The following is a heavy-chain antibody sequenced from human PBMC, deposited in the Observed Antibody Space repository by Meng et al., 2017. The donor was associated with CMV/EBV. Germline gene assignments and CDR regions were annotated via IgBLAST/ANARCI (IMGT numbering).Heavy chain of an antibody. Sequence: GGSLRLSCAASGFTFSSYAMHWVRQAPGKGLEWVAVISYDGSNKYYEDSVKGRFTISRDNSKNTLYLQMNSLRAEDTAVYYCARASRAAALTKYNWFDPWGQGTLVTVSS. D-gene: IGHD6-13*01. CDR2: ISYDGSNK. CDR3: ARASRAAALTKYNWFDP. J-gene: IGHJ5*02. CDR1: GFTFSSYA. V-gene: IGHV3-30-3*01.